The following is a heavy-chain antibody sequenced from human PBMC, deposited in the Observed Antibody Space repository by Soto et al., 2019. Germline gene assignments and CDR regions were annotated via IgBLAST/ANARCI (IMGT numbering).Heavy chain of an antibody. Sequence: QVQLEQSGAEVKKPGASVKVSCKASGYLFTSYYMHWVRQAPGQGPEWMGIINPSSGGISYAQKFQGGVTMTRDTSASTVYMELSSLRSEDTAVYYCARAIKVNWNPDHWGQGTLVTVSS. V-gene: IGHV1-46*01. CDR2: INPSSGGI. CDR1: GYLFTSYY. J-gene: IGHJ4*02. CDR3: ARAIKVNWNPDH. D-gene: IGHD1-20*01.